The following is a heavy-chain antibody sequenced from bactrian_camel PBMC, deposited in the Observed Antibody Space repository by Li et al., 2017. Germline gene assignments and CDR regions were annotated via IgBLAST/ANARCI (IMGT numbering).Heavy chain of an antibody. CDR2: LIGSDGTT. J-gene: IGHJ6*01. Sequence: VQLVESGGGSVQSGGSLRLSCAYSGDTSTDYCMVWVRQAPGKEREGIALIGSDGTTSYLDAVAGRFAISRDRAKNTLYLQLNSLKTEDTAMYYCAKREYSTSRVTRIFAYWGQGTQVTVS. CDR3: AKREYSTSRVTRIFAY. V-gene: IGHV3S26*01. D-gene: IGHD1*01. CDR1: GDTSTDYC.